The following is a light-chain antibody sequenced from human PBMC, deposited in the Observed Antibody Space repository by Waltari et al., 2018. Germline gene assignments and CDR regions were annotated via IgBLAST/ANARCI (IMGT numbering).Light chain of an antibody. CDR3: HQYNDGPPFN. Sequence: EIVMTKSPATLSVSPGERAIISCRASQSVTTNLAWYQQKPGQPPRLLIYGASTRATDIPARFSGSGSGTEFTLTITSLQSEDFAVYYCHQYNDGPPFNFGQGTKLEIK. CDR2: GAS. CDR1: QSVTTN. J-gene: IGKJ2*01. V-gene: IGKV3-15*01.